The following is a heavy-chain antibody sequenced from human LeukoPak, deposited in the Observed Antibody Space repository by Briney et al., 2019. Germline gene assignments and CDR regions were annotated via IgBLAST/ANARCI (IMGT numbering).Heavy chain of an antibody. CDR1: GFTFSSYS. CDR3: ARDGYSYGSGWFDP. V-gene: IGHV3-21*01. CDR2: ISSSSSYI. D-gene: IGHD5-18*01. Sequence: GGSLRLSCAASGFTFSSYSMNWVRQAPGKGLEWVSSISSSSSYIYYADSVEGRFTISRDNAKNSLYLQMNSLRAEDTAVYYCARDGYSYGSGWFDPWGQGALVTVSS. J-gene: IGHJ5*02.